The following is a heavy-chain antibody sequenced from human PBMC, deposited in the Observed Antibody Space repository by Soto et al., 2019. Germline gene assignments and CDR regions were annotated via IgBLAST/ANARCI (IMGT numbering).Heavy chain of an antibody. Sequence: QVQLQESGPGLVKPSETLSLTCTVSGGSISSYYWSWIRQPPGKGLDWIGYIYYSGSTNYNPSLKSRVTISVATSKNQFSLKLSSVTAADTAVYYCATLIAVAGYDAFDIWGQGTMVTVSS. CDR1: GGSISSYY. CDR3: ATLIAVAGYDAFDI. V-gene: IGHV4-59*08. D-gene: IGHD6-19*01. CDR2: IYYSGST. J-gene: IGHJ3*02.